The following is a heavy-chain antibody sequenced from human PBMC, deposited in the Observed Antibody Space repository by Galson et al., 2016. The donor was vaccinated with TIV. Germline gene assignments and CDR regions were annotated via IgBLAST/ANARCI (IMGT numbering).Heavy chain of an antibody. CDR1: GYSFTSYS. CDR2: ISGYNGKT. D-gene: IGHD2/OR15-2a*01. V-gene: IGHV1-18*01. Sequence: SVKVSCKASGYSFTSYSISWVRQAPGQGLEWMGWISGYNGKTNHAQKFQGRLTMTTDTPTTTAYMELRSLRSDDTAVYYCARDWPPFPVPTWRKSYYYYNGMDVWGQGTTVTVPS. CDR3: ARDWPPFPVPTWRKSYYYYNGMDV. J-gene: IGHJ6*02.